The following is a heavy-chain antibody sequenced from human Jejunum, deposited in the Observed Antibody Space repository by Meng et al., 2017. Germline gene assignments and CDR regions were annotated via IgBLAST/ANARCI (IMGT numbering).Heavy chain of an antibody. J-gene: IGHJ4*02. D-gene: IGHD2-2*01. CDR1: GFTLSRYS. CDR2: IKNDGSTT. V-gene: IGHV3-74*01. Sequence: VQLVESGGGLVPPGGSLRLSCAASGFTLSRYSMNWVRQAPGKGLVWVSQIKNDGSTTDYADSVKGRFTISRDNAKNMLFLQMNSLRAEDTAVYYCARGRYASVGFDYWGQGTLVTVSS. CDR3: ARGRYASVGFDY.